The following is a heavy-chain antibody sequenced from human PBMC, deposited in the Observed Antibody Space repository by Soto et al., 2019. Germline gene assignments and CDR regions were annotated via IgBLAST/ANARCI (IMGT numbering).Heavy chain of an antibody. CDR1: GFTFSSYG. CDR3: ARDRGKQQLVASFIDY. J-gene: IGHJ4*02. D-gene: IGHD6-13*01. V-gene: IGHV3-33*01. CDR2: IWYDGSNK. Sequence: GGSLRLSCAASGFTFSSYGMHWVRQAPGKGLEWVAVIWYDGSNKYYADSVKGRFTISRDNSKNTLYLQMNSLRAEDTAVYYCARDRGKQQLVASFIDYWGQGTLVTVSS.